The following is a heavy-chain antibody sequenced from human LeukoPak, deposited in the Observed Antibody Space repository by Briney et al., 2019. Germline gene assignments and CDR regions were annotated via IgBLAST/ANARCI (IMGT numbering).Heavy chain of an antibody. V-gene: IGHV3-48*03. D-gene: IGHD4/OR15-4a*01. Sequence: GESLRLSCAASGFTFSSYEMNWVRQAPGKGLEWVSYISSSGSTIYYADSVKGRFTISRDNAKNTLYLQMSSLRAEDTAVYYCARRAGAYSHPYDYWGQGTLVTVSS. CDR1: GFTFSSYE. CDR3: ARRAGAYSHPYDY. CDR2: ISSSGSTI. J-gene: IGHJ4*02.